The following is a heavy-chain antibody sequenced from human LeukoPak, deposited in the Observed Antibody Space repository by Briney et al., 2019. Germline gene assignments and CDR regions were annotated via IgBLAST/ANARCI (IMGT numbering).Heavy chain of an antibody. CDR1: GGSISSYY. D-gene: IGHD3-10*01. Sequence: SETLCLTCTVSGGSISSYYWSWIRQPPGKGLEWIGYIYYSGSTNYNPSLKSRVTISVDTSKNQFSLKLSSVTAADTAVYYCARDRGDAIDYWGQGTLVTVSS. CDR2: IYYSGST. V-gene: IGHV4-59*01. J-gene: IGHJ4*02. CDR3: ARDRGDAIDY.